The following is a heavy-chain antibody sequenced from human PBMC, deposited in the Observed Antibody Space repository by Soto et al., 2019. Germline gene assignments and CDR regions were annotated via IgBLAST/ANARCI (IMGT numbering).Heavy chain of an antibody. J-gene: IGHJ4*02. CDR2: ISSSSSYI. D-gene: IGHD2-15*01. CDR3: ARDLGSGGSFKERFDY. CDR1: GFTFSSYS. V-gene: IGHV3-21*01. Sequence: EVQLVESGGGLVKPGGSLRLSCAASGFTFSSYSMNWVRQAPGKGLEWVSSISSSSSYIDYADSVKGRFTISRDNAKNSLYLQMNSLRADDTAVYYCARDLGSGGSFKERFDYWGQGTMVTVSS.